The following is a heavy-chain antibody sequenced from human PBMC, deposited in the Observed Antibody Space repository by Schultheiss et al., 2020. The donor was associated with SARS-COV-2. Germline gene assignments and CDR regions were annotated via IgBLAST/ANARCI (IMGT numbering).Heavy chain of an antibody. V-gene: IGHV1-69*04. D-gene: IGHD3-22*01. CDR2: IIPILNLA. CDR3: ARLVNPSGGNYYLVD. Sequence: SVKVSCKASGYIFRNYGISWVRQAPGQGLEWMGRIIPILNLASYQQKFQGRVTITADKATSTAYMELSSLRSEDTAVYYCARLVNPSGGNYYLVDWGQGTLVTVSS. J-gene: IGHJ4*02. CDR1: GYIFRNYG.